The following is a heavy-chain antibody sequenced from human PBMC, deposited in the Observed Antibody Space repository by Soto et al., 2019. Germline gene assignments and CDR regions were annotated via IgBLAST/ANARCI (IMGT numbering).Heavy chain of an antibody. Sequence: TLSLTCTFSGGSISSSSYYWDWIRQPPGKGLEWIGNIYYNGRTYYNPSLRSRVTISVDTSQNQFSLKLSSVTAADTAVYYCARRPKSGSFHYYGVDVWGQGTTVTVSS. V-gene: IGHV4-39*01. CDR2: IYYNGRT. CDR1: GGSISSSSYY. CDR3: ARRPKSGSFHYYGVDV. D-gene: IGHD1-26*01. J-gene: IGHJ6*02.